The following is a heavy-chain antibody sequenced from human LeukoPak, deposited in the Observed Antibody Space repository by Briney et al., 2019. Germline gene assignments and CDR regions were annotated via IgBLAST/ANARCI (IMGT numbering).Heavy chain of an antibody. CDR1: GYTFTGYY. CDR3: GRSVQLIRRSDFWSGVLY. CDR2: INPNSGGT. Sequence: ASVKVSCKASGYTFTGYYMHWVQQAPGQGLEWMGWINPNSGGTNYAQKFQGRVTMTRDTSISTAYMELSRLRSDDTAVYYCGRSVQLIRRSDFWSGVLYWGQGTLVTVSS. J-gene: IGHJ4*02. V-gene: IGHV1-2*02. D-gene: IGHD3-3*01.